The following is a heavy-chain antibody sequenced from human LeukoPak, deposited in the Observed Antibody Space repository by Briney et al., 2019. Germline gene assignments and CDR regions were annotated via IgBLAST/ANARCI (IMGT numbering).Heavy chain of an antibody. CDR1: GFTFSSYG. CDR2: ISGSGGST. D-gene: IGHD3-22*01. V-gene: IGHV3-23*01. CDR3: STLLIYYYDSSGSGYYFDY. Sequence: PGGSLRLSCAASGFTFSSYGMSWVRQAPGKGLEWVSAISGSGGSTYYADSVKGRFTISRDNSKNTLYLQMNSLKTEDTAVYYCSTLLIYYYDSSGSGYYFDYWGQGTLVTVSS. J-gene: IGHJ4*02.